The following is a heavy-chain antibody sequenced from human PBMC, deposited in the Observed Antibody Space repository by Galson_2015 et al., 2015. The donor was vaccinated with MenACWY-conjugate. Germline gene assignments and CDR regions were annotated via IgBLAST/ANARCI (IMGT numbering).Heavy chain of an antibody. Sequence: SVKVSCKASGYTFTNYAMHWVRQAPGQRLEWMGWINVGNGNTKYSQKFQGRVTITSDTSASTAYMELSSLRSEDTAVYYCAREIVVAPAASWGDYYYGMDVGGQGTTVTVSS. CDR1: GYTFTNYA. CDR2: INVGNGNT. J-gene: IGHJ6*02. CDR3: AREIVVAPAASWGDYYYGMDV. V-gene: IGHV1-3*01. D-gene: IGHD2-2*01.